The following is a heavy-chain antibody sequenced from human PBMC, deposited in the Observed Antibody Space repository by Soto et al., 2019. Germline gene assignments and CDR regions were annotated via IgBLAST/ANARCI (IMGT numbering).Heavy chain of an antibody. CDR2: IKSKSDRGTT. D-gene: IGHD2-21*01. Sequence: GGSLRLSCAASGFTFSDAWMSWVRQAPGKGLDWVGRIKSKSDRGTTEYAAPVRGRFTISRDDSKNTVYLQMNSLKTEDTAVYYCTTDLWRIAVVVGSTGYFNPWGQGT. CDR3: TTDLWRIAVVVGSTGYFNP. CDR1: GFTFSDAW. J-gene: IGHJ5*02. V-gene: IGHV3-15*01.